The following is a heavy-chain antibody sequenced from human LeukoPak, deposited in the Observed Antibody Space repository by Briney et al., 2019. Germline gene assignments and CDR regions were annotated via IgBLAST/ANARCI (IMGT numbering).Heavy chain of an antibody. V-gene: IGHV3-74*01. CDR3: ARGSVLGVY. J-gene: IGHJ4*02. Sequence: SGGSLRLSCAASGFTFSSYWMRWVRQAPGKGLVWVSRINSDGSSTSYADSVKGRFPISRENAKNTLYLQMNSLRAEDTALYYCARGSVLGVYWGEGTLVTVSS. D-gene: IGHD2-8*01. CDR2: INSDGSST. CDR1: GFTFSSYW.